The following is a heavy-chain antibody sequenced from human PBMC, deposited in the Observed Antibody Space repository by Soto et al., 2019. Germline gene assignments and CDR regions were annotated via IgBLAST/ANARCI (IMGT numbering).Heavy chain of an antibody. J-gene: IGHJ3*02. D-gene: IGHD3-22*01. V-gene: IGHV5-10-1*01. CDR3: ASADYYDSSGYLYAFDS. CDR1: GYSFTSYW. Sequence: PGESLKISCKGSGYSFTSYWISWVRQMPGKGLEWMGRIDPSDSYTNYSPSFQGHVTISADKPISTAYLQWSSLKASDTAMYYCASADYYDSSGYLYAFDSWGQGTMVTVSS. CDR2: IDPSDSYT.